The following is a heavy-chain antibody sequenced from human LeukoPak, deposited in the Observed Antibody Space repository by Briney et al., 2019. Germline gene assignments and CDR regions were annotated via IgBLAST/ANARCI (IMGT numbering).Heavy chain of an antibody. CDR1: GFTFSSYG. CDR3: ARELILTGYSAFDY. CDR2: ISYDGSNK. J-gene: IGHJ4*02. V-gene: IGHV3-30*03. D-gene: IGHD3-9*01. Sequence: PGGSLRLSCAASGFTFSSYGMHWVRQAPGKGLEWVAVISYDGSNKYYADSVKGRFTISRDNSKNTLYLQMNSLRAEDTAVYYCARELILTGYSAFDYWGQGTLVTVTS.